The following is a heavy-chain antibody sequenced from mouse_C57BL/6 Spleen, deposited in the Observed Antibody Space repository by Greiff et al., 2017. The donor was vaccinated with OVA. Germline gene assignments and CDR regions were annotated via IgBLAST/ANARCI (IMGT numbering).Heavy chain of an antibody. D-gene: IGHD2-1*01. Sequence: EVQLVESGPGLVKPSQSLSLTCSVTGYSITSGYYWNWIRQFPGNKLEWMGYISYDGSNNYNPSLKNRISITRDTSKNQYFLKLNSVTTEDTATYYCARGDGNSWYFDVWGTGTTVTVSS. CDR2: ISYDGSN. V-gene: IGHV3-6*01. CDR1: GYSITSGYY. J-gene: IGHJ1*03. CDR3: ARGDGNSWYFDV.